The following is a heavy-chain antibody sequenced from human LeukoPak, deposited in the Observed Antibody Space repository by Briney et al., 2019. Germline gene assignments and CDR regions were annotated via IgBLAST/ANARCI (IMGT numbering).Heavy chain of an antibody. CDR3: ARVLLGSWDWFDP. CDR1: GFTFSSYW. D-gene: IGHD3-10*01. V-gene: IGHV3-74*01. Sequence: GGSLRLSCAASGFTFSSYWMHWVRQAPGKGLVWVSRINTDGSSTSYADSVKGRFTISRDNAKNTLYLQMNSLRAEGTAVYYCARVLLGSWDWFDPWGQGTLVTVSS. CDR2: INTDGSST. J-gene: IGHJ5*02.